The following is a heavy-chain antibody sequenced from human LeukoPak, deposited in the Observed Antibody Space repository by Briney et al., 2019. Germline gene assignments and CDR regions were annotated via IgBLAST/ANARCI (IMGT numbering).Heavy chain of an antibody. CDR3: ARAFYYYYGMDG. V-gene: IGHV1-2*02. CDR1: GYTFTGYY. J-gene: IGHJ6*02. Sequence: VASVKVSCKASGYTFTGYYMHWVRQAPGQGLEWMGWINPNSGGTNYAQKFQGRVTMTRDTSISTAYMELSRLRSDDTAVYYCARAFYYYYGMDGWGQGTTVTVSS. CDR2: INPNSGGT.